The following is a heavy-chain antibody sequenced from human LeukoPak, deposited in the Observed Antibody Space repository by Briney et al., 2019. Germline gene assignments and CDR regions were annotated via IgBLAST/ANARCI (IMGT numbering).Heavy chain of an antibody. V-gene: IGHV1-18*01. J-gene: IGHJ5*02. Sequence: ASVKVSCKASGYTFTSYGISWVRQAPGQGLEGMGWIGAYNGNTNYAQKLRGRVNMTTDTSTSTAYMELRSLRSDDTAVYYCARNKLNDFWSGPNWFDPWGQGTLVTVSS. CDR1: GYTFTSYG. CDR3: ARNKLNDFWSGPNWFDP. D-gene: IGHD3-3*01. CDR2: IGAYNGNT.